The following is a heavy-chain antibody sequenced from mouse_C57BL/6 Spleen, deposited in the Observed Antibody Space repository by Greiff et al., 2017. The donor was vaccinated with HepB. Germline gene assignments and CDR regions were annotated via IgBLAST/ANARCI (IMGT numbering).Heavy chain of an antibody. CDR3: ARERLAYFDY. J-gene: IGHJ2*01. CDR1: GFTFSDYY. D-gene: IGHD4-1*01. V-gene: IGHV5-16*01. CDR2: INYDGSST. Sequence: EVNVVESEGGLVQPGSSMKLSCTASGFTFSDYYMAWVRQVPEKGLEWVANINYDGSSTYYLDSLKSRFIISRDNAKNILYLQMSSLKSEDTATYYCARERLAYFDYWGQGTTLTVSS.